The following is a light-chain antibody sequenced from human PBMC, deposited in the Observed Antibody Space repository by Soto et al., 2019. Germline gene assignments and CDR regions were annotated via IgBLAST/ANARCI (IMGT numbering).Light chain of an antibody. J-gene: IGKJ4*01. CDR1: QSVSSN. CDR2: GAS. Sequence: EIVMTQSPATLSVSPGERATLSCRASQSVSSNLALYQQKPGQAPRLLIYGASSRATGIPDRFSGSGSGTDFTLTISRLEPEDFVVYYCQQYGSSPPLTFGGGTKVDI. V-gene: IGKV3-20*01. CDR3: QQYGSSPPLT.